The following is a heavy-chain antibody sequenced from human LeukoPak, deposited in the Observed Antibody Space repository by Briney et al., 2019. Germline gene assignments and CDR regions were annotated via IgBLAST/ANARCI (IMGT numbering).Heavy chain of an antibody. D-gene: IGHD6-13*01. CDR1: GFTFSSYA. Sequence: GGSLRLSCAASGFTFSSYAMSWVRQAPGKGLEWVSAISGSGGSTYYADSVKVRFTISRDNSKNTLYLQMNSLRAEDTAVYYCGKDGSSSWNRDFDYWGQGTLVTVSS. CDR2: ISGSGGST. CDR3: GKDGSSSWNRDFDY. J-gene: IGHJ4*02. V-gene: IGHV3-23*01.